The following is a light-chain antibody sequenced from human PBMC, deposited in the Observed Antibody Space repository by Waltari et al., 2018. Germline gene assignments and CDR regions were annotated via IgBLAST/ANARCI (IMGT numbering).Light chain of an antibody. V-gene: IGLV1-44*01. J-gene: IGLJ3*02. CDR1: ASNIVTHV. CDR3: GTWDDSLNGRWV. CDR2: RND. Sequence: QSVLTQPPSASGPPGHRVIISCSVTASNIVTHVVHCYPQLPGKAPKLFIYRNDLRPSGVPDRFSGSKSGTSASLVISGLQSEDEADYYCGTWDDSLNGRWVFGGGTKVTV.